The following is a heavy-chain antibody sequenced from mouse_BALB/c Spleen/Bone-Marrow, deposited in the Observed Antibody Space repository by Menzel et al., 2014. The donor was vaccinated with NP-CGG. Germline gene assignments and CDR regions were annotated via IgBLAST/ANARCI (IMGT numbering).Heavy chain of an antibody. CDR2: ISYSGGT. CDR3: ARTYYYGWFDS. CDR1: GDSITSGY. V-gene: IGHV3-8*02. Sequence: EVQLQQSGPSLVKPSQTLSLTCSVTGDSITSGYWNWIRKFPGNKLEYMGFISYSGGTYYNPSLRSRISITRDTSKNQYYLQLNSVTTEDTATYFCARTYYYGWFDSWGQGTTLTVSS. D-gene: IGHD1-2*01. J-gene: IGHJ2*01.